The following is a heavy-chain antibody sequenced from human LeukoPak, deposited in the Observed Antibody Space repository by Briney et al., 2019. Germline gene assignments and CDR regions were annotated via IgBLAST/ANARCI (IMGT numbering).Heavy chain of an antibody. CDR2: ISSSGSTI. J-gene: IGHJ4*02. CDR3: ARDGEYSYGYYY. D-gene: IGHD5-18*01. CDR1: GFTFSSYE. V-gene: IGHV3-48*03. Sequence: GGSLRLSCAASGFTFSSYEMNWVRQAPGKGLEWVSYISSSGSTIYYADSVKGRFTISRDNAKNTLYLQMNSLRAEDTAVYYCARDGEYSYGYYYWGQGTLVTVSS.